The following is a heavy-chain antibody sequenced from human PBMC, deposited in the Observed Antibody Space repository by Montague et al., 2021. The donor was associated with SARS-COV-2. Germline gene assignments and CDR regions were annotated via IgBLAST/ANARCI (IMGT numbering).Heavy chain of an antibody. CDR1: ISSSRYY. D-gene: IGHD3-22*01. Sequence: SETLSLTCTVSISSSRYYWDWIRQPPGKGLEWIGSMYYSGNTYYNPSLKSRVTISVDTSKNQFSLKLSSVTAADTAVYYCARGRWEPVLGVIDHYYGMDVWGQGTTGTVSS. V-gene: IGHV4-39*07. CDR2: MYYSGNT. CDR3: ARGRWEPVLGVIDHYYGMDV. J-gene: IGHJ6*02.